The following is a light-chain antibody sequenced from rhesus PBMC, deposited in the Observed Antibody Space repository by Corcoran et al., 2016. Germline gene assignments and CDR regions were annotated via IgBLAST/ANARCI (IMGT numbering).Light chain of an antibody. CDR1: SSDIGDYNS. J-gene: IGLJ1*01. V-gene: IGLV2-32*02. CDR3: SSYVGSNTFF. CDR2: DVS. Sequence: QAALTQPRSVSGSPGQSVTISCIGTSSDIGDYNSVSWYQQHPGTAPILMIYDVSKRPSGVSDRFSGSKSGNTASLTITGLQAEDEADYHCSSYVGSNTFFFGGGTRLTVL.